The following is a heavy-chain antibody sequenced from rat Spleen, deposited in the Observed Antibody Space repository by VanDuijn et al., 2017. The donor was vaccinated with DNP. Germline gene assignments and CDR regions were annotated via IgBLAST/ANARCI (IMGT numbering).Heavy chain of an antibody. CDR1: GINFNDYW. V-gene: IGHV4-2*01. D-gene: IGHD1-11*01. J-gene: IGHJ2*01. CDR2: INKDSSTI. Sequence: EVKLVESGGGLVQPGRSLKLSCAASGINFNDYWMGWVRQAPGKGLEWIGQINKDSSTINYNPSLKDRFTSSRDNAQDTLYLQMSKLGSEDTAIYYCARGPNYGGYADYFDYWGQGVMVTVSS. CDR3: ARGPNYGGYADYFDY.